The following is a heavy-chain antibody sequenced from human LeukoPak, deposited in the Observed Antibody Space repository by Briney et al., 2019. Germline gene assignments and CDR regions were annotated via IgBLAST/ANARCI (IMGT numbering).Heavy chain of an antibody. CDR3: ARTFSSGYQFDY. CDR2: IYYSGST. J-gene: IGHJ4*02. D-gene: IGHD3-22*01. V-gene: IGHV4-59*06. Sequence: SETLSLTCTVSGGSISSYYWSWIRQPAGKGLEWIGYIYYSGSTYYNPSLKSRVTISVDTSKNQFSLKLSSVTAADTAVYYCARTFSSGYQFDYWGQGTLVTVSS. CDR1: GGSISSYY.